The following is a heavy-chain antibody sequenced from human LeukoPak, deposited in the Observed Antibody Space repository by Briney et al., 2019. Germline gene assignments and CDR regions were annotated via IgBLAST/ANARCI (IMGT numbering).Heavy chain of an antibody. V-gene: IGHV3-30-3*01. CDR2: ISYDGSNK. Sequence: GGSLRLSCAASGFTFSSYAMHWVRQAPGKGLEWVAVISYDGSNKYYADSVKGRFTISRDNSKNTLYLQMNSLRAEDTAVYYCARDRYGGYDFVGSFDYWGQGTLVTVSS. D-gene: IGHD5-12*01. CDR3: ARDRYGGYDFVGSFDY. CDR1: GFTFSSYA. J-gene: IGHJ4*02.